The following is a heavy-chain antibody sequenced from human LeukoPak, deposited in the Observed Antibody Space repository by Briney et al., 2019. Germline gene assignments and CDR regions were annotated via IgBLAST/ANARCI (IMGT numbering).Heavy chain of an antibody. J-gene: IGHJ4*02. CDR1: GFTFNNYP. Sequence: GGSLRLSFSASGFTFNNYPMHWVRRAPGKVLEYVSAIKSNCDSPYKPDSVKGRFTISRDDSKNTLYLQMSSLRVEDTAVYYCVNSNFAVAGTRYFDYWGQGTLVTVSS. V-gene: IGHV3-64D*06. CDR2: IKSNCDSP. D-gene: IGHD6-19*01. CDR3: VNSNFAVAGTRYFDY.